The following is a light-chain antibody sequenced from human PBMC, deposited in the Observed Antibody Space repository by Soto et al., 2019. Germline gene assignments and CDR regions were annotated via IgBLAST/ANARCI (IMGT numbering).Light chain of an antibody. Sequence: DIQMTQSPSSLSASVGDRITISCRASQTINNFLTWYQQRPWEAPKLLIFLGFNLQIVVPSRFSGSGSGTDLTLTISSLQPEAFATYCCQQSFTAPLTFCGGTKVEIK. CDR3: QQSFTAPLT. V-gene: IGKV1-39*01. J-gene: IGKJ4*01. CDR1: QTINNF. CDR2: LGF.